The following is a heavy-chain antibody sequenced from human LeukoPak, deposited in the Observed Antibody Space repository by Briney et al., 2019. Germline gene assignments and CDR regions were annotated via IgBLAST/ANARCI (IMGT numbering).Heavy chain of an antibody. CDR1: GGSISSYY. CDR3: ARDPRDGYNIEGAFDI. V-gene: IGHV4-59*01. D-gene: IGHD5-24*01. J-gene: IGHJ3*02. CDR2: IYYSGST. Sequence: PSETLSLTCTVSGGSISSYYWSWIRQPPGNGLEWIGYIYYSGSTNYNPSLKSRVTISVDTSKNQFSLKLSSVTAADTAVYYCARDPRDGYNIEGAFDIWGQGTMVTVSS.